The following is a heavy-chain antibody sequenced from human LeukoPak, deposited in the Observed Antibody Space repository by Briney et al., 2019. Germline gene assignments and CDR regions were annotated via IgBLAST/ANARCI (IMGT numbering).Heavy chain of an antibody. Sequence: GGSLRLSCAASGFTFSSYSMNWVRQAPGKGLEWVSYISSSSSTIYYADSVKGRFTISRDNAKNSLYLQMNSLRAEDTAVYYCARDGAVATIPFDPWGQGTLVTVSS. CDR3: ARDGAVATIPFDP. J-gene: IGHJ5*02. CDR1: GFTFSSYS. D-gene: IGHD5-12*01. V-gene: IGHV3-48*01. CDR2: ISSSSSTI.